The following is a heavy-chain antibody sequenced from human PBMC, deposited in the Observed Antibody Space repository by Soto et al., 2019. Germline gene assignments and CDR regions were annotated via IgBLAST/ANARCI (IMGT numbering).Heavy chain of an antibody. J-gene: IGHJ6*02. CDR1: GYTLTELS. V-gene: IGHV1-24*01. Sequence: ASVKVSCKVSGYTLTELSMQWVRQAPGKGLEWMGGFDPEDGETIYAQKFQGRVTMTEDTSTDNAKNSLYLQMNSLRDEDSAVYYCARELPLWFGRSYGMDVWGQGTTVTVSS. CDR2: FDPEDGET. CDR3: ARELPLWFGRSYGMDV. D-gene: IGHD3-10*01.